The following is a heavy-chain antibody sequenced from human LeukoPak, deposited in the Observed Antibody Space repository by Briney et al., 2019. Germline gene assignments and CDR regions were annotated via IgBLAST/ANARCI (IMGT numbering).Heavy chain of an antibody. CDR1: GFTFSSYS. CDR3: ARDYYGSGSYLYRSLNY. V-gene: IGHV3-21*01. Sequence: PGGSLRLSCAASGFTFSSYSMNWVRQAPGKGLEWVSSISSSSSYIYYADSVKGRFTISRDNAKNSLYLQMNSLRAEDTAVYYCARDYYGSGSYLYRSLNYWGQGTLVTVSS. CDR2: ISSSSSYI. D-gene: IGHD3-10*01. J-gene: IGHJ4*02.